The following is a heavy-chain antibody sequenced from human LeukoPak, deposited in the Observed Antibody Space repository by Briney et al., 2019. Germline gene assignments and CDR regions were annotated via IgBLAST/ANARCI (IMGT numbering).Heavy chain of an antibody. J-gene: IGHJ5*02. CDR1: EFTFSSYE. CDR3: ARELKTSGFDP. Sequence: GGSLRLSCTASEFTFSSYEMNWVRQAPGKGLEWVSYISSSGDTIYYADSVKGRFTISRDNAKNSLYLQLNSLRAEDTAVYYCARELKTSGFDPWGQGTLVTVSS. D-gene: IGHD6-19*01. V-gene: IGHV3-48*03. CDR2: ISSSGDTI.